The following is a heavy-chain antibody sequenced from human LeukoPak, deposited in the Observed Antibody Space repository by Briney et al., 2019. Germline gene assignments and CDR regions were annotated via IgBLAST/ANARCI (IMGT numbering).Heavy chain of an antibody. CDR3: ARVPRITIFGEPLFDY. V-gene: IGHV3-64*01. CDR1: GFTFSSYA. J-gene: IGHJ4*02. D-gene: IGHD3-3*01. Sequence: GGSLRLSCAASGFTFSSYAMHWVRQAPGKRLEYVSAISSNGGSTYYANSVKGRFTISRDNSKNTLYLQMGSLRAEDMAVYYCARVPRITIFGEPLFDYWGQGTLVTVSS. CDR2: ISSNGGST.